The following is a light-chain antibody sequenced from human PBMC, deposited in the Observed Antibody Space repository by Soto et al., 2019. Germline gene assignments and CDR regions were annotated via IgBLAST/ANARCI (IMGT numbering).Light chain of an antibody. V-gene: IGKV3-20*01. CDR3: QQYGSSRT. J-gene: IGKJ1*01. CDR1: QSFTSNY. CDR2: GAS. Sequence: EIVLTQSPGTLCLSPGERATLSCRASQSFTSNYLAWYQQKPGQAPRLLIYGASNRATCIPDRFSGSGSGTDFTLTISRLEPEDFAMYYCQQYGSSRTFGQGTKVEIK.